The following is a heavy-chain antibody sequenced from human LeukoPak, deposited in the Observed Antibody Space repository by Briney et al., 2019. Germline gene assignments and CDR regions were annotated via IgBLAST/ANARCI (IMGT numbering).Heavy chain of an antibody. CDR1: GFIFDNYA. D-gene: IGHD4-11*01. J-gene: IGHJ4*02. CDR2: ISDSGERT. Sequence: GGSLRLSCAGSGFIFDNYAMVWVRQAPGEGLEWVSGISDSGERTFYSDSAEGRFTISRDNVKNTLYLRMTSLRAEDTAVYYCAKVLSPRLLTTHLDSWGQGALVTVS. CDR3: AKVLSPRLLTTHLDS. V-gene: IGHV3-23*01.